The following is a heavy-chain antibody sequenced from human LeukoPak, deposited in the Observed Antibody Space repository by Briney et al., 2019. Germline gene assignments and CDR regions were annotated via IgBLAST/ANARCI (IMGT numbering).Heavy chain of an antibody. Sequence: SETLSLTCIVSGGSIRSPNYYWGWIRQPPGKGLEWMGSVSYSGSTFYNPSLKSRVTISVDTSKNQFSLKLSSVTAADTAVYYCARLPAFGSWFDPWGQGTLVTVSS. CDR1: GGSIRSPNYY. D-gene: IGHD3-16*01. CDR3: ARLPAFGSWFDP. CDR2: VSYSGST. V-gene: IGHV4-39*01. J-gene: IGHJ5*02.